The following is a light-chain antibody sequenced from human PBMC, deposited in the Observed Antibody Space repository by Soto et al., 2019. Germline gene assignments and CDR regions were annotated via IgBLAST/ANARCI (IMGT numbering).Light chain of an antibody. V-gene: IGKV2-28*01. J-gene: IGKJ5*01. CDR3: MQALQVPPIT. CDR2: S. CDR1: QSLLLIY. Sequence: DIVMTQSPLSLPVTPVEPASISCSPTQSLLLIYLDSNRASGVPDRFSGSGSGTDFTLTITRVEAEDVGVYYCMQALQVPPITFGQGTRLEIK.